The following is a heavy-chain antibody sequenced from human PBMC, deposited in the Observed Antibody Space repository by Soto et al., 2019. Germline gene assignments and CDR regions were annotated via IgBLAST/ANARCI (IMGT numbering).Heavy chain of an antibody. CDR3: AHTSSSWFHFDY. Sequence: QVQLVQSGAEVKKPGSSVKVSCKASGGTFSSYAISWVRQAPGQGLEWMGGIIPIFGTANYAQKFQGRVTITADESTSTAYMELSSMRSEETAVYYCAHTSSSWFHFDYWGQGTLVTVSS. V-gene: IGHV1-69*12. D-gene: IGHD6-13*01. CDR1: GGTFSSYA. CDR2: IIPIFGTA. J-gene: IGHJ4*02.